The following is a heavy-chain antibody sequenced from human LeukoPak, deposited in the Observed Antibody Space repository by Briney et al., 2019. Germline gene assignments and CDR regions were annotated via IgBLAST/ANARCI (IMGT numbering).Heavy chain of an antibody. J-gene: IGHJ6*02. Sequence: SETLSLTCTVSGGSISSYYWSWIRQPPGKGLEWIGYIYYSGSTNYNPSLKSRVTISVDTSKNQFSLKLSSVTAADTAVYYCGAVDITYYYYGMDVWGQGTTVTVSS. D-gene: IGHD5-12*01. CDR3: GAVDITYYYYGMDV. CDR2: IYYSGST. V-gene: IGHV4-59*08. CDR1: GGSISSYY.